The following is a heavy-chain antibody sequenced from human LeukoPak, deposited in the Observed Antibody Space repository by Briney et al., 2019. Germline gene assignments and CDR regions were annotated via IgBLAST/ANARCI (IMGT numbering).Heavy chain of an antibody. CDR1: GVSLCGYY. Sequence: SETLSLTCAVWGVSLCGYYWIWIRQPPGKGLQWFGELNHSGSTNYNPPLKTRLTISLDTSKKHFSLKLSSVTAADTAVYYCARHGLREGYFASGRRAGWFDPWGQGTLVTVSS. CDR3: ARHGLREGYFASGRRAGWFDP. D-gene: IGHD3-10*01. J-gene: IGHJ5*02. CDR2: LNHSGST. V-gene: IGHV4-34*01.